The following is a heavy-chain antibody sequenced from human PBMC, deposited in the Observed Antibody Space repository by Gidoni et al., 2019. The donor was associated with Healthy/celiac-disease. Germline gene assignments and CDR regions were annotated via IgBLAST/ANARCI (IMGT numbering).Heavy chain of an antibody. Sequence: QVQLQESGPGLVKPSGTLSLTCAVSGGSISSSNWWSWVRQPPGKGLEWIGEIYHRGSTNYTPSLKSRVPISVDKSKNQFSLKLSSVTAADTAVYYCARETGYVWGSYREYNWFDPWGQGTLVTVSS. CDR2: IYHRGST. D-gene: IGHD3-16*02. CDR3: ARETGYVWGSYREYNWFDP. CDR1: GGSISSSNW. J-gene: IGHJ5*02. V-gene: IGHV4-4*02.